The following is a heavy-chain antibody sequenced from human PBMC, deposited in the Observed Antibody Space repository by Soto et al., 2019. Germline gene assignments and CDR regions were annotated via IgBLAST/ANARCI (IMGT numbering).Heavy chain of an antibody. Sequence: PGGSLRLSCAASGFRFDEYNIHWVRQAPGKGLEWVSLITRNGANTYYADSVKGRFTISRDGTTKSVSLQMTSLKREDTGLYYCARETLSYGSALDVWGQGTTVTVSS. V-gene: IGHV3-43*01. CDR1: GFRFDEYN. D-gene: IGHD3-16*01. CDR3: ARETLSYGSALDV. J-gene: IGHJ6*02. CDR2: ITRNGANT.